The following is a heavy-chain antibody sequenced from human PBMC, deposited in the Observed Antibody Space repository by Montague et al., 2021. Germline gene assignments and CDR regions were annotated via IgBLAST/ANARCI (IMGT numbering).Heavy chain of an antibody. J-gene: IGHJ4*02. CDR2: ITASGATT. Sequence: SLRLSCAASGFTFRSYAMSWVRQSAGKGLEWVSTITASGATTYYEDSVKGRFTISRDNSKNTLYLQMNSLRAGDTAIYFCANARVAVAGAEDYWGQGALVTVSS. CDR3: ANARVAVAGAEDY. D-gene: IGHD6-19*01. V-gene: IGHV3-23*01. CDR1: GFTFRSYA.